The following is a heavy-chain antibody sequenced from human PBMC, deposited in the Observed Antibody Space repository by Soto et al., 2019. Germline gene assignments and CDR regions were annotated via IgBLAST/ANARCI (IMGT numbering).Heavy chain of an antibody. CDR1: GFTVSSNY. D-gene: IGHD2-15*01. CDR3: ARAADFTFSCRWYFDL. V-gene: IGHV3-53*04. J-gene: IGHJ2*01. Sequence: EVQLVESGGGLVQPGGSLRLSCAASGFTVSSNYMSWVRQAPGKGLEWVSVIYSGGSTYYADSVKGRFTISRHNSKNTLYLQMNSLRAEATAVYYCARAADFTFSCRWYFDLWGRGTLVTVSS. CDR2: IYSGGST.